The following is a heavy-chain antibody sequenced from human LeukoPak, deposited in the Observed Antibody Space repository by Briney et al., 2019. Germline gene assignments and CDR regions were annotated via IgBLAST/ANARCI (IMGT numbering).Heavy chain of an antibody. J-gene: IGHJ4*02. CDR2: VTHGGST. V-gene: IGHV4-34*01. CDR3: ARPGGNFKGYFDH. Sequence: SETLSLTCAVYGGSFSGYHWTWIRQSPGKGLEWIGDVTHGGSTNYNPSLKSRVTIAVDTSKNQFSLNVISVTAADTAVYYCARPGGNFKGYFDHWGQGAHVTVPS. D-gene: IGHD4-23*01. CDR1: GGSFSGYH.